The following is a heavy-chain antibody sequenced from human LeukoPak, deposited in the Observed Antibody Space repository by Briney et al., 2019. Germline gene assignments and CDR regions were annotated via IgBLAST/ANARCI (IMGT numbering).Heavy chain of an antibody. CDR1: GGSFSAYY. V-gene: IGHV4-34*01. Sequence: PSETLSLTCAVYGGSFSAYYLTWIRQPPGKGLEWIGSIYYSGSTYYNPSLKSRVTISVDTSKNQFSLKLSSVTAADTAVYYCARDADYYGSGRPYYMDVWGKGTTVTVSS. J-gene: IGHJ6*03. CDR3: ARDADYYGSGRPYYMDV. CDR2: IYYSGST. D-gene: IGHD3-10*01.